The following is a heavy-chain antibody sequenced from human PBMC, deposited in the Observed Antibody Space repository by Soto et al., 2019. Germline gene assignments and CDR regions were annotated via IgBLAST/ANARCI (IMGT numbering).Heavy chain of an antibody. D-gene: IGHD2-15*01. CDR2: INPNSGGT. CDR3: AREGYCSGGSCLGAFDI. J-gene: IGHJ3*02. CDR1: RYTFTGYY. V-gene: IGHV1-2*04. Sequence: ASVKVSCKASRYTFTGYYMHWVRQAPGQGLEWMGWINPNSGGTNYAQKFQGWVTMTRDTSISTAYMELSRLRSDDTAVYYCAREGYCSGGSCLGAFDIWGQGTMVTVS.